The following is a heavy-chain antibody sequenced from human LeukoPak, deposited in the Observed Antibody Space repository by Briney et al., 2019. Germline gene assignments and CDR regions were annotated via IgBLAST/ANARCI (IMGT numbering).Heavy chain of an antibody. CDR1: GFKFSHYS. CDR3: AKAGSIRFDY. J-gene: IGHJ4*02. Sequence: GGSLRLSCVASGFKFSHYSMNWVRQAPGKGLEWVANIKQDGSEKYYVDSVKGRFTISRDNAKNSLYLQMNSLRVEDMAVYFCAKAGSIRFDYWGQGTLVTVSS. V-gene: IGHV3-7*03. D-gene: IGHD1-26*01. CDR2: IKQDGSEK.